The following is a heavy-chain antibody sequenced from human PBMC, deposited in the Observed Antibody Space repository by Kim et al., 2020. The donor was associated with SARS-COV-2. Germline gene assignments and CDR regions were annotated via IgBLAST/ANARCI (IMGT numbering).Heavy chain of an antibody. V-gene: IGHV3-33*01. D-gene: IGHD1-26*01. CDR1: GFTFTNYG. CDR3: VRGWYSGGFDFGY. J-gene: IGHJ4*02. Sequence: GGSLRLSCATSGFTFTNYGMHWVRQAPGKGLEWVAIICYDGSNKYYADSVKGRFTISRDNAENTLYLQMDSLRVEDTAVYYCVRGWYSGGFDFGYWGQGTLVTLSS. CDR2: ICYDGSNK.